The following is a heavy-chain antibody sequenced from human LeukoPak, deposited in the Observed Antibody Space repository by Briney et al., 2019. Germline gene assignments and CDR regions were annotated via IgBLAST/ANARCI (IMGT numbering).Heavy chain of an antibody. CDR2: INPNSGGT. Sequence: ASVKVSCKASGYTFTGYYMHWVRQAPGQGLEWMGWINPNSGGTNYAQKFQGRVTMTRDTSISTADMELSRLRSDDTAVYYCARADYGGNSELDYWGQGTLVTVSS. CDR1: GYTFTGYY. D-gene: IGHD4-23*01. V-gene: IGHV1-2*02. CDR3: ARADYGGNSELDY. J-gene: IGHJ4*02.